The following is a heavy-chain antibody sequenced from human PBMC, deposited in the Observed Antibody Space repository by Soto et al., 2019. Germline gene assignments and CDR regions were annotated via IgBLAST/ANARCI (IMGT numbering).Heavy chain of an antibody. CDR3: ATRGLQPAF. V-gene: IGHV3-74*01. D-gene: IGHD2-2*01. CDR1: GFPFNTW. J-gene: IGHJ4*02. CDR2: IDSDGSIT. Sequence: PGGSLRLSCAASGFPFNTWMHWVRQAPGEGLVWVSSIDSDGSITSYADSVKGRFTISRDKAKNTLYLQMNSLRAEDTAVYYCATRGLQPAFWGQGTLVTVSS.